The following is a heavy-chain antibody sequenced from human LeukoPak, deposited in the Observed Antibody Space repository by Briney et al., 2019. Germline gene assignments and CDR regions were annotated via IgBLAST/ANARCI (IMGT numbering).Heavy chain of an antibody. CDR2: ISAYNGNT. CDR1: GYTFTSYG. Sequence: GASVKVSCKASGYTFTSYGISWVRQAPGQGLEWMGWISAYNGNTNYAQKLQGRVTMTTDTSTSTAYMELRSLRSDDTAVYYCARGAPYDILTGYPYYFDYWGQGTLVTVSS. J-gene: IGHJ4*02. V-gene: IGHV1-18*01. CDR3: ARGAPYDILTGYPYYFDY. D-gene: IGHD3-9*01.